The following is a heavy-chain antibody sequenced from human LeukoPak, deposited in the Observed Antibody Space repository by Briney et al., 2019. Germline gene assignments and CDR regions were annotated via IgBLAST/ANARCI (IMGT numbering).Heavy chain of an antibody. CDR3: VRDNDRYSFDV. D-gene: IGHD1-1*01. J-gene: IGHJ3*01. CDR2: IKYDGTYA. V-gene: IGHV3-74*01. CDR1: GFTFSRNW. Sequence: GGSLRLSCAASGFTFSRNWMHWVRKGSGNGLVWVSRIKYDGTYANYADSVKGRFTISRDNARNTLYLQMNSLRAEDTAVYFCVRDNDRYSFDVWGQGTKVTVSS.